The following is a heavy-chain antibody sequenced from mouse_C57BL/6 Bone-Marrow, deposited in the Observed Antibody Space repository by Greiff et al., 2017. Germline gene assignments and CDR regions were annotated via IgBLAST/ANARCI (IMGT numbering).Heavy chain of an antibody. CDR1: GYTFTSYW. J-gene: IGHJ3*01. V-gene: IGHV1-64*01. CDR3: AHWGVRFAY. D-gene: IGHD4-1*01. CDR2: IHPNSGST. Sequence: QVQLQQPGAELVKPGASVKLSCKASGYTFTSYWMHWVKQRPGQGLEWIGMIHPNSGSTNYNEKFKSKATLTVDKSSSTAYMQLSSLTSEDSAVYYWAHWGVRFAYWGQGTLVTVSA.